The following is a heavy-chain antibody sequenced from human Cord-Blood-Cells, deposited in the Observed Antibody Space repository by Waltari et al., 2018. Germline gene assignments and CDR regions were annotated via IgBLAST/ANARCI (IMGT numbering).Heavy chain of an antibody. Sequence: KGLEWVAVIWYDGSNKYYADSVKGRFTISRDNSKNTLYLQMNSLRAEDTAVYYCARDHSPGGPDSSGWVEDYWGQGTLVTVSS. J-gene: IGHJ4*02. CDR2: IWYDGSNK. V-gene: IGHV3-33*01. CDR3: ARDHSPGGPDSSGWVEDY. D-gene: IGHD6-19*01.